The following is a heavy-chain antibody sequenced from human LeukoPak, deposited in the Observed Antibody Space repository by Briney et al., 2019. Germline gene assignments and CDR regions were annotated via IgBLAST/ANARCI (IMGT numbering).Heavy chain of an antibody. D-gene: IGHD3-10*01. Sequence: GESLKISCKGSGYSFTTYWIGWVRQRPGKGLEWMGIIYPDDSDTRYSPSFQGRVTFSADKSISTAYLQWSSLKASDTAMYYCARQHTMVRGVIIRPHYMDVWGKGTTVTVSS. CDR2: IYPDDSDT. CDR3: ARQHTMVRGVIIRPHYMDV. CDR1: GYSFTTYW. J-gene: IGHJ6*03. V-gene: IGHV5-51*01.